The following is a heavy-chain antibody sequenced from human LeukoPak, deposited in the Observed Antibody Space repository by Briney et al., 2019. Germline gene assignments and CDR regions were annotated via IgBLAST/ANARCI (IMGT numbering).Heavy chain of an antibody. CDR1: GGSISSYY. J-gene: IGHJ6*02. CDR3: ARAERYCSGGSCALYYYYGMDV. D-gene: IGHD2-15*01. Sequence: SETLSLTCTVSGGSISSYYWSWIRQPPGKGLEWIGYIYYSGSTNYNPSLKSQVTISVDTSKNQFSLKLSSVTAADTAVYYCARAERYCSGGSCALYYYYGMDVWGQGTTVTVSS. V-gene: IGHV4-59*01. CDR2: IYYSGST.